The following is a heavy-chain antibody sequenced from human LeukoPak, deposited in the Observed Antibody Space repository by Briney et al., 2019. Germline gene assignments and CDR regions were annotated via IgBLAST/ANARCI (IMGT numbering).Heavy chain of an antibody. CDR3: ARGGDCSGGSCYLIDY. J-gene: IGHJ4*02. D-gene: IGHD2-15*01. Sequence: ASVKVSCKASGYTFTSYDINWVRQATGQGLEWMGWMNPNSGNTGYAQKFQGRVTMTRNTSTSTAYMELSSLRSEDTAVYYCARGGDCSGGSCYLIDYWGQGTLVTVSS. V-gene: IGHV1-8*01. CDR2: MNPNSGNT. CDR1: GYTFTSYD.